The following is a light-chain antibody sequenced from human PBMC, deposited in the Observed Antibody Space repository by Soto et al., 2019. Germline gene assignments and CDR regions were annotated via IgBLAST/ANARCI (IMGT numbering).Light chain of an antibody. J-gene: IGKJ1*01. CDR2: GAS. Sequence: DVQMTQSPSTLSASVGDRVTISCRASQDISSFLAWYQHKPGKAPKLLIYGASILQSGVPSRFSGSGSGTHFTLTISSLQPEDVATYYCHSYNSIPRTFGQGTKVDIK. CDR3: HSYNSIPRT. CDR1: QDISSF. V-gene: IGKV1-27*01.